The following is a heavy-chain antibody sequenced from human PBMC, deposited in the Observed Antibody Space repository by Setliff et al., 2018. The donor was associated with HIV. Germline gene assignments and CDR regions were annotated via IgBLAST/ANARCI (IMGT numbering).Heavy chain of an antibody. CDR3: ARDDPAGGIDF. D-gene: IGHD1-26*01. J-gene: IGHJ4*02. V-gene: IGHV3-48*04. CDR2: MTASGSNI. CDR1: GFTLSTYW. Sequence: PSETLSLTCAASGFTLSTYWMTWVRQAPGKGLEWVSYMTASGSNIYYADSVKGRFTISRDNAKNSLYLQMNSLRAEDTAIYYCARDDPAGGIDFWGQGTLVTVS.